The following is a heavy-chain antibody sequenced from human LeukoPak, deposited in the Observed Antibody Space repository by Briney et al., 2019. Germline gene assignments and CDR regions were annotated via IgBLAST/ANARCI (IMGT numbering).Heavy chain of an antibody. V-gene: IGHV4-4*07. D-gene: IGHD3-10*01. Sequence: PSETLSLTCTVSGGSISSYYWSWIRQPAGKGLEWIGRIYTSGSTNYNPSLKSRVTMSVDTSKNQFSLKLSPVTAADTAVYYCARDHPRSNYYSLDAFDIWGQGTMVTVSS. CDR3: ARDHPRSNYYSLDAFDI. CDR2: IYTSGST. J-gene: IGHJ3*02. CDR1: GGSISSYY.